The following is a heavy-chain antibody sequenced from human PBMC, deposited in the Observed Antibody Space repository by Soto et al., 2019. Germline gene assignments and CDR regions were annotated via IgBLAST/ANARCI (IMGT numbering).Heavy chain of an antibody. D-gene: IGHD1-26*01. J-gene: IGHJ3*01. CDR2: CRNKANGYTT. CDR1: GFTFSDHY. CDR3: ARKGGVGATKLMPFDV. V-gene: IGHV3-72*01. Sequence: EVQLVESGGALVQPGGSLTLSCVASGFTFSDHYMDWVRQAPGKGLEWVGRCRNKANGYTTEYAASVKGRFTVSRDDSHNSLYLQMTSLQIEDTAVYYCARKGGVGATKLMPFDVWGRGTVVTVSS.